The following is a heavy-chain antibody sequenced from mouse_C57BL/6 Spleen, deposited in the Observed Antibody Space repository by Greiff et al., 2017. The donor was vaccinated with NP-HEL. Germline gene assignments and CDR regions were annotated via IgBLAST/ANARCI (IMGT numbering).Heavy chain of an antibody. V-gene: IGHV6-3*01. D-gene: IGHD1-1*01. CDR2: IRLKSDNYAT. CDR1: GFTFSNYW. CDR3: TGITTVVGFDY. J-gene: IGHJ2*01. Sequence: DVQLVESGGGLVQPGGSMKLSCVASGFTFSNYWMNWVRQSPEKGLEWVAQIRLKSDNYATHYAESVKGRFTISRDDSKSSVYLQMNNLRAEDTGIYYCTGITTVVGFDYWGQGTTLTVSS.